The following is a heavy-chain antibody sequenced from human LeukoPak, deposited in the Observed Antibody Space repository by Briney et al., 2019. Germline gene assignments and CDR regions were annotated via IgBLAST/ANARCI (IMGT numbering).Heavy chain of an antibody. CDR3: AKDPAMANEYYFDY. CDR1: GFTFSSYA. CDR2: ISGSGGST. Sequence: GGSLRLSCAASGFTFSSYAMSWVRQAPGKGLEWVSAISGSGGSTYYADSVKGLFTVSRDNSKNTLYLQMNSLRAEDTAVYYCAKDPAMANEYYFDYWGQGTLVTVSS. J-gene: IGHJ4*02. V-gene: IGHV3-23*01. D-gene: IGHD5-18*01.